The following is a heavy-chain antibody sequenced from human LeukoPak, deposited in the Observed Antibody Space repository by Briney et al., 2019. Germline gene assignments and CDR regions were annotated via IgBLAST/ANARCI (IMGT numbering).Heavy chain of an antibody. D-gene: IGHD3-22*01. CDR3: ARVTGYMIEDYFDY. J-gene: IGHJ4*02. Sequence: SETLSLTCTVSGGSISSYYWSWIRQPPGKGLEWIGYIYYSGSTNYNPPLKSRVTISVETSKNQFSLKLSSVTAADTAVYYCARVTGYMIEDYFDYWGQGTLVTVSS. V-gene: IGHV4-59*01. CDR1: GGSISSYY. CDR2: IYYSGST.